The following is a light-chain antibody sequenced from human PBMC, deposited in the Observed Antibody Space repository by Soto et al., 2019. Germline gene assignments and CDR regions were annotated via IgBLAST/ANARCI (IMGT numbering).Light chain of an antibody. CDR3: QHYYTYPWT. CDR2: AAS. J-gene: IGKJ1*01. CDR1: QDIHNY. Sequence: AVLLTQSPSSFSASTGDRATITCRASQDIHNYLAWYQQVPGKAPKLLLYAASILQTGVPSRFSGSGSGTDFPLTIDGLQSEDFATYFCQHYYTYPWTFGQGTTVE. V-gene: IGKV1-8*01.